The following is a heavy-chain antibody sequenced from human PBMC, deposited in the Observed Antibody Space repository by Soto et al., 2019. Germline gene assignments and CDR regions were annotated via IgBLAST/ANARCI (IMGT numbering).Heavy chain of an antibody. CDR2: IYYSGST. Sequence: SETMSLTCTVAGGSISSSSYYWGWIRQPPGKGLEWIGSIYYSGSTYYNPSLKSRVTISVDTSKNQFSLKLSSVTAADTAVYYCARHSVVTRSVYFDYWGQGTLVTVSS. D-gene: IGHD2-21*02. J-gene: IGHJ4*02. CDR3: ARHSVVTRSVYFDY. V-gene: IGHV4-39*01. CDR1: GGSISSSSYY.